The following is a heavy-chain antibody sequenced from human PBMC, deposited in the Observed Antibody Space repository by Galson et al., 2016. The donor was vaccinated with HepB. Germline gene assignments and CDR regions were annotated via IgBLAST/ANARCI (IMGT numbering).Heavy chain of an antibody. J-gene: IGHJ6*02. Sequence: SLRLSCAASGFTFSSYSMNWVRQAPGKGLEWVSYISSSSSTIYYADSVKGRSTISRDNAKNSLYLQMNSLRDEDTAVYYCARDLSSSWYSPYYYYGMDVWGQGTTVTVSS. CDR3: ARDLSSSWYSPYYYYGMDV. V-gene: IGHV3-48*02. CDR1: GFTFSSYS. D-gene: IGHD6-13*01. CDR2: ISSSSSTI.